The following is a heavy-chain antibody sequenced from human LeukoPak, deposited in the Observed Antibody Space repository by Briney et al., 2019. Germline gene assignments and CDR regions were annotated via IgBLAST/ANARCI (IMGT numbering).Heavy chain of an antibody. CDR2: IYYSGST. CDR3: ARDSHGVHDY. D-gene: IGHD4-17*01. J-gene: IGHJ4*02. CDR1: GGSISSYY. V-gene: IGHV4-59*01. Sequence: SETLSLTCTVSGGSISSYYWSWIRQPPGKGLEWIGYIYYSGSTNYNPSFKSRVTISVDTSKNQFSLKLSSVTAADTAVYYCARDSHGVHDYWGQGTLVTVSS.